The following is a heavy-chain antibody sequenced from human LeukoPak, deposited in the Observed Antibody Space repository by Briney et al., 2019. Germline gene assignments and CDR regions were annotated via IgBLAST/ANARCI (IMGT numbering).Heavy chain of an antibody. CDR1: GYSFTSYD. J-gene: IGHJ5*02. Sequence: ASVKVSCKASGYSFTSYDINWVRQATGQGLEWMGWMNPNSGDTGYPQKFQGRVTMTGDTSITTAYMELSSLRSEDTAVYYCARSGFGSGISFDLWGQGTLVTVSS. D-gene: IGHD3-10*01. CDR3: ARSGFGSGISFDL. CDR2: MNPNSGDT. V-gene: IGHV1-8*01.